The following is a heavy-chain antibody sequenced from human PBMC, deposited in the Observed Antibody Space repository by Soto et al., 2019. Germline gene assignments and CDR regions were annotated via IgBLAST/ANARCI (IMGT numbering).Heavy chain of an antibody. D-gene: IGHD3-22*01. J-gene: IGHJ4*02. CDR3: AKAVRGSSGYYSSYFDY. CDR2: ISGSGGST. V-gene: IGHV3-23*01. CDR1: GFTFSSYA. Sequence: GGSLRLSCAASGFTFSSYAMSWVRQAPGKGLEWVSAISGSGGSTYYADSVKGRFTISRDNSKNTLYLQMNSLRAEDTAVYYCAKAVRGSSGYYSSYFDYWGQGTMVTVSS.